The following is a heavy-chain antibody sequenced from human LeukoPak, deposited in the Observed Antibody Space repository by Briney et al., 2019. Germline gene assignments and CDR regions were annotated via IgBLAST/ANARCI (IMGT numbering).Heavy chain of an antibody. CDR1: GYTFTSYD. D-gene: IGHD2-2*01. J-gene: IGHJ5*02. CDR3: ARGPSTFSPTAIRNWFDP. V-gene: IGHV1-8*01. Sequence: PEASVKVSCKTSGYTFTSYDINWVRQTAGQGLEWMAWMNPNSGNTGYAQKFQGRLTVTRDTSTSTAYMELSSLRSEDTAVYYCARGPSTFSPTAIRNWFDPWGQGTLVTVSS. CDR2: MNPNSGNT.